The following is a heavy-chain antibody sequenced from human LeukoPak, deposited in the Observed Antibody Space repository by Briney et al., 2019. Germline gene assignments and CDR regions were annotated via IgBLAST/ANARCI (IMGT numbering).Heavy chain of an antibody. CDR3: ARAQLGITIFGVVTPAFDY. CDR1: GYTFTGYY. CDR2: INPNSGGT. Sequence: ASVNVSCKASGYTFTGYYMHWVRQAPGQGLEWMGRINPNSGGTNYAQKFQGRVTMTRDTSISTAYMELSRLRSDDMAVYYCARAQLGITIFGVVTPAFDYWGQGTLVTVSS. D-gene: IGHD3-3*01. J-gene: IGHJ4*02. V-gene: IGHV1-2*06.